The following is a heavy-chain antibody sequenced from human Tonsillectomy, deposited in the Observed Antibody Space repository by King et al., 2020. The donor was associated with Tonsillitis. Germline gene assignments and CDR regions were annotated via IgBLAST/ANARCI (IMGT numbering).Heavy chain of an antibody. CDR3: AKRGIAVAGTDWYFDF. D-gene: IGHD6-13*01. Sequence: DVQLVESGGGLVQPGRSLRLSCAASGFTFDDYAMHWVRQAPGKGLEWVSGISWNSGSIGYADSVKGRFIIPRDNAKNSLYLQMNSLRAEDTALYYCAKRGIAVAGTDWYFDFWGRGTLVTVSS. J-gene: IGHJ2*01. V-gene: IGHV3-9*01. CDR1: GFTFDDYA. CDR2: ISWNSGSI.